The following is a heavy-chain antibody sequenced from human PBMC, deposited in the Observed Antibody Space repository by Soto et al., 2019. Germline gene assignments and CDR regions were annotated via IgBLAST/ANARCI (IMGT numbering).Heavy chain of an antibody. CDR1: GASISSYY. CDR2: IYTSGST. Sequence: QVQLQESGPGLVKPSETLSLTCTVSGASISSYYCSWIRQPAGKGLECIGRIYTSGSTNYNPSLKSRVTMSVDTSKNQFSLKLTSVTAADTAVYYCASEGYTYVMAFDPWGQGTLVTVSS. D-gene: IGHD5-18*01. V-gene: IGHV4-4*07. CDR3: ASEGYTYVMAFDP. J-gene: IGHJ5*02.